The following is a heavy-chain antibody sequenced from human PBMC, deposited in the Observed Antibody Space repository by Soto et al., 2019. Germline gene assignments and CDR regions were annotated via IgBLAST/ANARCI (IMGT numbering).Heavy chain of an antibody. CDR2: INAGNGNT. D-gene: IGHD3-22*01. J-gene: IGHJ4*02. V-gene: IGHV1-3*01. CDR3: ARVPIFLHHSAPYDSSGYYLDY. CDR1: GYTFTSYA. Sequence: GASVKVSCKASGYTFTSYAMHWVRQAPGQRLEWMGWINAGNGNTKYSQKFQGRVTITRDTSASTAYMELSSLRSEDTAVYYCARVPIFLHHSAPYDSSGYYLDYWGQGTPVTVSS.